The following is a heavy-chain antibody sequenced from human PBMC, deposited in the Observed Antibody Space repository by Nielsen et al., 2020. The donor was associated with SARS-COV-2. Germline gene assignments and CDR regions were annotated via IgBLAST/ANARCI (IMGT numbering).Heavy chain of an antibody. J-gene: IGHJ6*02. CDR2: ISAYNGNT. CDR1: GYTFTSYG. CDR3: AREEGPLTAGIPIAVAGRYYYYYGMDV. V-gene: IGHV1-18*01. Sequence: ASVKVSCKASGYTFTSYGISWVRQAPGQGLEWMGWISAYNGNTNYAQKLQGRVTMTTDTSTSIAYMELRSLRSDDTAVYYCAREEGPLTAGIPIAVAGRYYYYYGMDVWGQGTTVTVSS. D-gene: IGHD6-19*01.